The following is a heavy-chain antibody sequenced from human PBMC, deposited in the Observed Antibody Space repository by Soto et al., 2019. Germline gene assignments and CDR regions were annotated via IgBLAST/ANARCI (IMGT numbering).Heavy chain of an antibody. V-gene: IGHV4-4*02. CDR3: ARTLPNRQLFDS. J-gene: IGHJ4*02. CDR2: MYHTGST. D-gene: IGHD1-1*01. CDR1: GVSISSNNW. Sequence: PSETLSLTCAVSGVSISSNNWWSWVRQPPGKGLEWIGEMYHTGSTNYNPSLKSRVTISVDTSKNQFSLRLASVTAADTAVYYCARTLPNRQLFDSWSQGTLVTVSS.